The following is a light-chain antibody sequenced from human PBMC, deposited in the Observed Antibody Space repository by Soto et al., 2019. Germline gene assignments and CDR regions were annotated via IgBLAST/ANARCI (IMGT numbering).Light chain of an antibody. CDR2: DVS. CDR1: SSDVGGYNY. CDR3: SSYTSSSTRV. V-gene: IGLV2-14*01. J-gene: IGLJ1*01. Sequence: QSVLTKPASVSGSPGQAITISCTGTSSDVGGYNYVSWYQQHPGKAPKLMIYDVSNRPSGVSNRFSGSKSGNTASLSISGLQAEDEADYYCSSYTSSSTRVFGTGTKVPVL.